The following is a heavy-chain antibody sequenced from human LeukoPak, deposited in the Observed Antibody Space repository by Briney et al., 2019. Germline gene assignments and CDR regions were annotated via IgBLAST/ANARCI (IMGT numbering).Heavy chain of an antibody. J-gene: IGHJ5*02. CDR2: ISAAADII. D-gene: IGHD3-10*01. CDR1: EFMFTSNN. Sequence: GGSLRLSCVDSEFMFTSNNMNWVRQAPGKGLEWLSFISAAADIIYYADSVRGRFTISRDNAKNSLYQQMNGLRYDDTAVYYCARGAGSSWFYRWGQGTLVTVSS. CDR3: ARGAGSSWFYR. V-gene: IGHV3-48*02.